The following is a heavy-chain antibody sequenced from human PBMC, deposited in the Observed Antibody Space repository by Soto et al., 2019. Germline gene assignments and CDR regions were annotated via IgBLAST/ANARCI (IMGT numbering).Heavy chain of an antibody. V-gene: IGHV4-39*01. CDR2: IYYSGST. D-gene: IGHD3-3*01. J-gene: IGHJ4*02. CDR1: GGSISSSSYY. Sequence: QLQLQESGPGLVKPSETLSLTCTVSGGSISSSSYYWGWIRQPPEKGLEWIGSIYYSGSTYYNPSLKSRVTISVDTSKNQFSLKLSSVTAADTAVYYCARLYYDFWSGSFTFDYWGQGTLVTVSS. CDR3: ARLYYDFWSGSFTFDY.